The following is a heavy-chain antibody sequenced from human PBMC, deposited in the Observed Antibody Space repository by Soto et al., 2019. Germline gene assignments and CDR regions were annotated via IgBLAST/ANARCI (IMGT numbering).Heavy chain of an antibody. Sequence: SETLSLTCTVSGGSISSSSYYWGWIRQPPGKGLEWIGSIYYSGSTYYNPSLKSRVTISVDTSKNQFSLKLSSVTAADTAVYYFARHEKGRWGEYYMDVWGKGTTVTVSS. CDR2: IYYSGST. J-gene: IGHJ6*03. CDR3: ARHEKGRWGEYYMDV. V-gene: IGHV4-39*01. CDR1: GGSISSSSYY. D-gene: IGHD3-16*01.